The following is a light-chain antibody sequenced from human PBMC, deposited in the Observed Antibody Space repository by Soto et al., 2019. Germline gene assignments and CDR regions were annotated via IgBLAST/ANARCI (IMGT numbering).Light chain of an antibody. CDR1: QSINDW. CDR2: DAS. J-gene: IGKJ3*01. Sequence: DIQMTQSPSTLSASVGDTVTITCRASQSINDWWAWYQQKPGKAPKLMIYDASILQSGVPSRFSGSGYGTELTLTISSLQPDDFGTYYCQKDNNCFGPGTTVDIK. CDR3: QKDNNC. V-gene: IGKV1-5*01.